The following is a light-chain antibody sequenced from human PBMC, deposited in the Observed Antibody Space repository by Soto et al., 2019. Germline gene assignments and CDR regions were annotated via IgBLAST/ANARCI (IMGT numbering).Light chain of an antibody. CDR2: DVS. Sequence: QSVLTQPASVSGSPGQSITISCTGTSSDVGGYNYVSWYQHHPGKAPKLLIYDVSNRPSGVSNRFSGSKSDNTASLTISGLQPEDDAYYYSSSSTTNNICQNVFGTGTIVNVL. V-gene: IGLV2-14*03. J-gene: IGLJ1*01. CDR1: SSDVGGYNY. CDR3: SSSTTNNICQNV.